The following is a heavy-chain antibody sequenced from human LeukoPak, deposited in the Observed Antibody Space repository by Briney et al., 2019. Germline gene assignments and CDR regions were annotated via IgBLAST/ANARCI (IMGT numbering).Heavy chain of an antibody. CDR2: IYYSGST. CDR3: ARKGDVWSGYYQTTFDY. V-gene: IGHV4-39*01. J-gene: IGHJ4*02. Sequence: SETLSLTCTVSGGSISSSSYYWGWIRQPPGKGLEWIGSIYYSGSTYYNPSLKSRVTISVDTSKNQFSLKLSSVTAADTAVYYCARKGDVWSGYYQTTFDYWGQGTLVTVSS. CDR1: GGSISSSSYY. D-gene: IGHD3-3*01.